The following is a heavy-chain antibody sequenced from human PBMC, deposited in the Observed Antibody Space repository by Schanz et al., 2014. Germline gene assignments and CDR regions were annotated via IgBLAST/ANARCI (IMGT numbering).Heavy chain of an antibody. CDR2: ISHSGRT. Sequence: QVQLQQWGAGLLKPSETLSLTCAVYGGPFSGYFWSWTRQSPEKGLEWIGEISHSGRTTYNPSLKSRAPISVDTSKNQFFLKLSSVAAADTAVYYCARHLAESAAAAFDSWGQGTLVAVSS. CDR3: ARHLAESAAAAFDS. V-gene: IGHV4-34*01. CDR1: GGPFSGYF. D-gene: IGHD2-2*01. J-gene: IGHJ4*02.